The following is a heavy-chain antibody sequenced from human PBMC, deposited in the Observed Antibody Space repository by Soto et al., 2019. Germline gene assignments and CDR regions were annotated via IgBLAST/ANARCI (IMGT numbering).Heavy chain of an antibody. D-gene: IGHD5-12*01. CDR2: IYHSGST. CDR3: ARDQKWLYYYYGMDV. CDR1: GGYISSSNW. J-gene: IGHJ6*02. V-gene: IGHV4-4*02. Sequence: SETLSLTCAVSGGYISSSNWWSWVSTPPGKGLEWIGEIYHSGSTNYNPSLKSRVTISVDKSKNQFSLKLSSVTAADTAVYYCARDQKWLYYYYGMDVWGQGTTVTVSS.